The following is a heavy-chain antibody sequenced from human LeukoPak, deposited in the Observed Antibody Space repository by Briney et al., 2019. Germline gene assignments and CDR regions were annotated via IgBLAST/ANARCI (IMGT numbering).Heavy chain of an antibody. CDR2: INAGNGNT. V-gene: IGHV1-3*01. Sequence: GASVKVSCKASGYTFSNYAMHWVRQAPGQRLKWMGWINAGNGNTKYSQKFQGRVTITRDTSASTAYMELSSLRSADTAVYYCARVNTMIRGATHFDYWGQGTLVTVSS. CDR1: GYTFSNYA. CDR3: ARVNTMIRGATHFDY. J-gene: IGHJ4*02. D-gene: IGHD3-10*01.